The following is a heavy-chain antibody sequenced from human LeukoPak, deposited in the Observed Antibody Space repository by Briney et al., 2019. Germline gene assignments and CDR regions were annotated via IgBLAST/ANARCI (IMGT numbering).Heavy chain of an antibody. CDR3: AKIPPQNTVTTWLDY. CDR1: GFTFSSYG. J-gene: IGHJ4*02. V-gene: IGHV3-30*02. D-gene: IGHD4-17*01. CDR2: IRYDGSNK. Sequence: GGSLRLSCAASGFTFSSYGMHWVRQAPGKGLEWVAFIRYDGSNKYYADSVKGRFTISRDNSKNTLYLQMNSLRAEDTAVYYCAKIPPQNTVTTWLDYRGQGTLVTVSS.